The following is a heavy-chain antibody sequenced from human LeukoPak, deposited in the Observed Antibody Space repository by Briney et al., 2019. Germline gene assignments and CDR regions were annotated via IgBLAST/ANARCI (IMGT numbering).Heavy chain of an antibody. V-gene: IGHV4-59*01. CDR1: GGSISIYY. CDR3: ARGRYCSGGSCYFDRGASTNYYYYYYMDV. CDR2: IYYSGST. J-gene: IGHJ6*03. Sequence: PSETLSLTCTVSGGSISIYYWTWIRQPPGKGLEWIGYIYYSGSTNYNPSLKSRVTISVDTSKNQFSLKLSSVTAADTAVYYCARGRYCSGGSCYFDRGASTNYYYYYYMDVWGKGTTVTISS. D-gene: IGHD2-15*01.